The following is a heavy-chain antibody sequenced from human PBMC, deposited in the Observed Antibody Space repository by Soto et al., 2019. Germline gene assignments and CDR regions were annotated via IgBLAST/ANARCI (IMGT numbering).Heavy chain of an antibody. Sequence: GESLKISCAASGFTFTNAWLSWVRQAPGKGLEWVGRIRSKSDGETIDYAASVRGRFIISRDDSKSTLYLQMNGLKTEDAAVYYCSTDQLEVAGTPYYFDNWGQGALVTVSS. CDR2: IRSKSDGETI. CDR1: GFTFTNAW. D-gene: IGHD6-19*01. CDR3: STDQLEVAGTPYYFDN. J-gene: IGHJ4*02. V-gene: IGHV3-15*01.